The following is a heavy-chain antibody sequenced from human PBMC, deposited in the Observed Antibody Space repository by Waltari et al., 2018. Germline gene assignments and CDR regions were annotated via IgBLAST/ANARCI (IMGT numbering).Heavy chain of an antibody. CDR2: ISSSGSTI. CDR3: ASQTVAGSFDY. CDR1: GFTFSSYE. D-gene: IGHD6-19*01. V-gene: IGHV3-48*03. J-gene: IGHJ4*02. Sequence: EVQLVESGGGLVQPGGSLRLSCAASGFTFSSYEMNWARQAPGKGLEWVSYISSSGSTIYYADSVKGRFTISRDNAKNSLYLQMNSLRAEDTAVYYCASQTVAGSFDYWGQGTLVTVSS.